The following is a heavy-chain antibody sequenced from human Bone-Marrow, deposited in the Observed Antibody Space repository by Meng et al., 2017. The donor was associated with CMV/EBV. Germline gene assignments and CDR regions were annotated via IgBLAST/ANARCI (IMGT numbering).Heavy chain of an antibody. J-gene: IGHJ6*02. CDR1: GFTFSDHY. CDR2: ISSSGSTI. D-gene: IGHD3-3*01. CDR3: ARDLSSGYDFWSVSPLYGMDV. Sequence: GESLKIPCAASGFTFSDHYMAWIRQAPGKGLEWVSYISSSGSTIYYADSVKGRFTMSRDNAKNSLYLQMNSLRAEDTAVYYCARDLSSGYDFWSVSPLYGMDVWGQGTTVTVSS. V-gene: IGHV3-11*01.